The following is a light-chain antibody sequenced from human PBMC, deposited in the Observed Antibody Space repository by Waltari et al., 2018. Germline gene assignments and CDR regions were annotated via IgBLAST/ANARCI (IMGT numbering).Light chain of an antibody. Sequence: QTALTQPASVSGSPGQSITISCTGASSDIGTSNYVSWYQQHPGKAPKLMIYAVSNRASAVSGRFSGSQSANTASLTISGLRAEDEAYYYCSSSSTFSTLVVFGGGTKLTVL. V-gene: IGLV2-14*03. J-gene: IGLJ2*01. CDR1: SSDIGTSNY. CDR3: SSSSTFSTLVV. CDR2: AVS.